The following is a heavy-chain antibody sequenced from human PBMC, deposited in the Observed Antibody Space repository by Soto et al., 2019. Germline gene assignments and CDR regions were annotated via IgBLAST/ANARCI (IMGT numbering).Heavy chain of an antibody. D-gene: IGHD6-13*01. CDR3: AKDVGQQLVLNYGMDV. Sequence: QVQLVESGGGVIQPGTSLSLSCGSSGFTFRSFGMYWVRQAPGKGLEWVAVVSYDGNNKYYAESVKGRFTVSRDNPKNMLYLQMNSLRGEDTAVYYCAKDVGQQLVLNYGMDVWGQGTTVTVSS. CDR1: GFTFRSFG. J-gene: IGHJ6*02. V-gene: IGHV3-30*18. CDR2: VSYDGNNK.